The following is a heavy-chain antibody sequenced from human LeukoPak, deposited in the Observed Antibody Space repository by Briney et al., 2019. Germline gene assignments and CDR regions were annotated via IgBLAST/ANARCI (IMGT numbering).Heavy chain of an antibody. CDR3: ARQAENGSGSYYNY. D-gene: IGHD3-10*01. CDR2: INHSGST. V-gene: IGHV4-34*01. J-gene: IGHJ4*02. Sequence: TSETLSLTCAVYGGSFSGYYWSWIRQPPGKGLEWIGEINHSGSTNYNPSLKSRVTISVDTSKNQFSLKLRSVTAADTAVYYCARQAENGSGSYYNYWGQGTLVTVSS. CDR1: GGSFSGYY.